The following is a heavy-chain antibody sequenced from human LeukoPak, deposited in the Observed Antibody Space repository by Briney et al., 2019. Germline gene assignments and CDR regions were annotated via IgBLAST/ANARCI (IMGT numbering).Heavy chain of an antibody. V-gene: IGHV3-23*01. J-gene: IGHJ6*03. D-gene: IGHD5-12*01. Sequence: PGGSLRLSCAASGFTFSSYAMSWVRQAPGKGLEWVSAISGSGGSTYYADSVKGRFTISRDNSKNTLYLQMNSLRAEDTAVYYCTRDHPFSITEYYMDVWGKGTTVIISS. CDR3: TRDHPFSITEYYMDV. CDR2: ISGSGGST. CDR1: GFTFSSYA.